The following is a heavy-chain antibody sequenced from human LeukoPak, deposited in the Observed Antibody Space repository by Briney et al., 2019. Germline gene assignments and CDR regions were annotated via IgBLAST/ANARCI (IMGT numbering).Heavy chain of an antibody. Sequence: GASVKVSCKASGGTFSSYAISWVRQAPGQRLEWMGWINAGNGNTKYSQKFQGRVTITRDTSASTAYMELSSLRSEDTAVYYCARVPYCSGGSCYGYFQHWGQGTLVTVSS. CDR1: GGTFSSYA. D-gene: IGHD2-15*01. CDR3: ARVPYCSGGSCYGYFQH. J-gene: IGHJ1*01. V-gene: IGHV1-3*01. CDR2: INAGNGNT.